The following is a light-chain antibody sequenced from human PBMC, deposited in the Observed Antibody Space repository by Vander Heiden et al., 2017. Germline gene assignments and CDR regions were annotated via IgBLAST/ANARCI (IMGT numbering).Light chain of an antibody. CDR1: QSISTY. J-gene: IGKJ2*01. V-gene: IGKV1-39*01. CDR3: QQSYSTPYT. CDR2: AAS. Sequence: DIQMTQSPSSLSASVGDRVTITCRASQSISTYLNWYQQKPRKAPKLLVYAASSLQSGVPSRFSGSGSGTDFTLTVSSLQPEDFATYYCQQSYSTPYTFGQWTELEIK.